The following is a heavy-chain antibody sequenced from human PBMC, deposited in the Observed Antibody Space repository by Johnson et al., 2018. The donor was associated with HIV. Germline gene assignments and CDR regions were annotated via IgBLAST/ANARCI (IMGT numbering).Heavy chain of an antibody. CDR1: GFTFSDYN. Sequence: VQLVESGGGLVKPGGSLRLSCATSGFTFSDYNMNWIRQAPGKGLEWISYISSSGPLIINYADSVKGRFIISRDNTKNSLYLQMNSLRAEDTAVYYCARSLNMDIVATITPDDAFDIWGQGTMVTVSS. D-gene: IGHD5-12*01. V-gene: IGHV3-11*04. CDR2: ISSSGPLII. J-gene: IGHJ3*02. CDR3: ARSLNMDIVATITPDDAFDI.